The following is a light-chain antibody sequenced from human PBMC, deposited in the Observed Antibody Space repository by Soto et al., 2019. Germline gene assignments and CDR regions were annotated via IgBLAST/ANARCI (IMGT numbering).Light chain of an antibody. CDR2: DAS. CDR3: QQRNNWTPDIT. V-gene: IGKV3-11*01. CDR1: QTVSTY. J-gene: IGKJ5*01. Sequence: EIVLTQSPVTLSLSPGDRATLSCRASQTVSTYLAWYQQKPGQAPRLLIYDASNRATGIPARFSGSGSGTDFTLTISSLEPEDFAVYYCQQRNNWTPDITFGQGTRLDIK.